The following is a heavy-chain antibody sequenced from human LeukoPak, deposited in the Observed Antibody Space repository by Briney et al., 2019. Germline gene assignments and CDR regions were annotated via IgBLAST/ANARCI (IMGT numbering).Heavy chain of an antibody. D-gene: IGHD1-1*01. J-gene: IGHJ4*02. Sequence: PGRSLTLSRAASEFTFTTYGMHWVRQAPGKGLEWVAFIYYDGSNIYYADYVKGRFTISRDISKNTLYLQMDSLRAEDTAIYYCARDWKTNSFDYWGQGTLVTVSS. CDR3: ARDWKTNSFDY. V-gene: IGHV3-33*01. CDR1: EFTFTTYG. CDR2: IYYDGSNI.